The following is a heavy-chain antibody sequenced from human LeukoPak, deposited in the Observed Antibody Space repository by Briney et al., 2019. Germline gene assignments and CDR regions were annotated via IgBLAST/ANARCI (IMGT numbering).Heavy chain of an antibody. V-gene: IGHV3-23*01. D-gene: IGHD1-26*01. J-gene: IGHJ4*02. CDR2: IRDGGSST. CDR3: AKYGPQDSGSSHFDY. CDR1: GFTFSSYA. Sequence: GGALRLSCAASGFTFSSYAMSWVRQAPGKGLEWVSAIRDGGSSTHYADSVKGRFTTSRDNSKNTLFLQMNSLRAEDTAIYYCAKYGPQDSGSSHFDYWGQGALVTVSS.